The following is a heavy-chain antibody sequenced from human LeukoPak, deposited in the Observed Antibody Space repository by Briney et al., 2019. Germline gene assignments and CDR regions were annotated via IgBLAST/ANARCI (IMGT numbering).Heavy chain of an antibody. V-gene: IGHV4-61*02. CDR1: GGSISSGSYY. Sequence: SETLSLTCTVSGGSISSGSYYWSWIRQPAGQGLEWIGRIYTSGSTNYNPSLKSRVTISVDTSKKQFSLKLSSVTAADTAFYYCARYIVSYPHDAFDIWGQGTMVTVSS. CDR3: ARYIVSYPHDAFDI. J-gene: IGHJ3*02. D-gene: IGHD1-26*01. CDR2: IYTSGST.